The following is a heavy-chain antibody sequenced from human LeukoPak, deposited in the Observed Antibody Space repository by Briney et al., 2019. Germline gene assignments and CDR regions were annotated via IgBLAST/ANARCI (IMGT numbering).Heavy chain of an antibody. CDR1: GGPISSYY. CDR3: ARLSLGAKSGRDY. V-gene: IGHV4-59*01. J-gene: IGHJ4*02. D-gene: IGHD1-26*01. Sequence: PSETLSLTCTVSGGPISSYYWSWIRQPPGKGLEWIGYIYYSGSTNYNPSLKSRVTISVDTSKNQFSLKLSSVTAADTAVYYCARLSLGAKSGRDYWGQGTLVTVSS. CDR2: IYYSGST.